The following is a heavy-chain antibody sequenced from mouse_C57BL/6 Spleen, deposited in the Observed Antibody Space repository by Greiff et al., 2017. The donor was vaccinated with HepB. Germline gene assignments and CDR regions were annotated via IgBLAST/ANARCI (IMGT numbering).Heavy chain of an antibody. Sequence: EVKLQESGPVLVKPGASVKMSCKASGYTFTDYYMNWVKQSHGKSLEWIGVINPYNGGTSYNQKFKGKATLTVDKSSSTAYMELNSLTSEDSAVYYCARWDGNYVDDYWGQGTTLTVSS. CDR3: ARWDGNYVDDY. V-gene: IGHV1-19*01. CDR2: INPYNGGT. J-gene: IGHJ2*01. D-gene: IGHD2-1*01. CDR1: GYTFTDYY.